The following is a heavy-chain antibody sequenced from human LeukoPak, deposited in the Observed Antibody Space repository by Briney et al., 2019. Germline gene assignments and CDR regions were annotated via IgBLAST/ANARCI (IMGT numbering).Heavy chain of an antibody. CDR2: IWSNSVWT. V-gene: IGHV3-23*01. CDR1: GFTFSTYA. D-gene: IGHD4/OR15-4a*01. J-gene: IGHJ5*02. Sequence: GGSLRLSCAASGFTFSTYAMSWVRQPPGKGLEWVSSIWSNSVWTHYADSVKGRLTISRDSSKNTLYLEMHSLRADDTAVYYCAKDGAAWGQGTLVTVSS. CDR3: AKDGAA.